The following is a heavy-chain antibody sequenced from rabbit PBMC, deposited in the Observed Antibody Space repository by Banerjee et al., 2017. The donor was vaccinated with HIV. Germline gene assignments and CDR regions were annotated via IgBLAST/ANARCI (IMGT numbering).Heavy chain of an antibody. J-gene: IGHJ4*01. CDR3: ARGGYAGSSDYFNL. D-gene: IGHD8-1*01. V-gene: IGHV1S43*01. CDR1: GFDLSSSYW. CDR2: IDTSSGST. Sequence: QQLVEESGGGLVKPGGTLTLTCTASGFDLSSSYWICWVRQAPGKGLEWMACIDTSSGSTDYASWVNGRFTISRSTSLNTVDLKMTSLTAADTATYFCARGGYAGSSDYFNLWGQGTLVTVS.